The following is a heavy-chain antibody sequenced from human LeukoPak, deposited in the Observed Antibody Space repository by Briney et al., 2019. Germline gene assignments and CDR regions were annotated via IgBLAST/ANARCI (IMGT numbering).Heavy chain of an antibody. Sequence: QSGGSLRLSCAASGFTFSSYGIPWVRQAPGKGLEWVAVVWSDGTNKYYADSVKGRFTISRDNSKNTLSLQMNSLRAEDTAVHYCARERPIITYFDYWGQGTLVTVSS. V-gene: IGHV3-33*01. CDR2: VWSDGTNK. CDR1: GFTFSSYG. D-gene: IGHD5-24*01. CDR3: ARERPIITYFDY. J-gene: IGHJ4*02.